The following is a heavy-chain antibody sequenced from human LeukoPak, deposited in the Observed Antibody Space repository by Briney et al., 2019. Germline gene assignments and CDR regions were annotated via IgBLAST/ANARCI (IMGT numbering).Heavy chain of an antibody. J-gene: IGHJ3*02. CDR2: ISSSSSYI. CDR1: GFSFSSYD. Sequence: GGSLRLSCAASGFSFSSYDMNWVRQAPGKGLEWVSSISSSSSYIYYADSVKGRFTISRDNSKNSLFLQMNSLRAEDTAVYYCAREGVDIVATPHSEKRAFDIWGQGTMVTVSS. V-gene: IGHV3-21*01. D-gene: IGHD5-12*01. CDR3: AREGVDIVATPHSEKRAFDI.